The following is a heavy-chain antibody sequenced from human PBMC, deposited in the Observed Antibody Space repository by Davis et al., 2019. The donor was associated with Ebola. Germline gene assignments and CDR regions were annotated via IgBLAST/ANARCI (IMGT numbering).Heavy chain of an antibody. CDR3: ARIRELGYCSSTSCSPSNYYYGMDV. CDR1: GFSLSTSGMC. V-gene: IGHV2-70*11. J-gene: IGHJ6*02. Sequence: SGPTLVKPTQTLTLTCTFSGFSLSTSGMCVSWIRQPPGKALEWLARIDWDDDKYYSTSLKTRLTISKDTSKNQVVLTMTNMDPVDTATYYCARIRELGYCSSTSCSPSNYYYGMDVWGQGTTVTVSS. CDR2: IDWDDDK. D-gene: IGHD2-2*01.